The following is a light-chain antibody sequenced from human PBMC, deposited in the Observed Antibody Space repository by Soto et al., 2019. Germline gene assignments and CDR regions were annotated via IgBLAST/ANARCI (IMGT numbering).Light chain of an antibody. J-gene: IGKJ2*01. Sequence: EIVMTQSPATLSVSPGERATLSCRASQSVTSNFAWYQQKPGQAPRLLIYGAFTRATGIPARFSGSGSGTEFTLTISSLQSEDFAVYYCQQYNNWPPAFGQGTKLEIK. CDR3: QQYNNWPPA. CDR1: QSVTSN. CDR2: GAF. V-gene: IGKV3-15*01.